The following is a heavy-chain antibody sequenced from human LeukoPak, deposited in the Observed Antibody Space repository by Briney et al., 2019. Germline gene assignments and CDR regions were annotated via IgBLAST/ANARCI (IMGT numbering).Heavy chain of an antibody. D-gene: IGHD4-23*01. CDR1: GYTLTELS. CDR2: INPNSGGT. Sequence: ASVKVSRKVSGYTLTELSMHWVRQAPGQGLEWMGWINPNSGGTNYAQKFQGRVTMTRDTSISTAYMELSRLRSDDTAVYYCARDYGGNSGLDYWGQGTLVTVSS. J-gene: IGHJ4*02. V-gene: IGHV1-2*02. CDR3: ARDYGGNSGLDY.